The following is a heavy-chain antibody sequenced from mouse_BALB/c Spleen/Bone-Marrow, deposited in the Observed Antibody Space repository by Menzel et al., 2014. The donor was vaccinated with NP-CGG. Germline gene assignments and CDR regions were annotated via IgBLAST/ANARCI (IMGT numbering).Heavy chain of an antibody. Sequence: EVQLVESGGGLVQPGGSRKLSCAASGFTFSSFGMHWVRQAPEKGLEWVAYISSGGSTIYYADTVKGRFTISRDNPKNTLFLQMTSLRSEDTAMYYCARGNYGFSFYYAMDYWGQGTSVTVSS. D-gene: IGHD1-1*01. J-gene: IGHJ4*01. CDR3: ARGNYGFSFYYAMDY. V-gene: IGHV5-17*02. CDR1: GFTFSSFG. CDR2: ISSGGSTI.